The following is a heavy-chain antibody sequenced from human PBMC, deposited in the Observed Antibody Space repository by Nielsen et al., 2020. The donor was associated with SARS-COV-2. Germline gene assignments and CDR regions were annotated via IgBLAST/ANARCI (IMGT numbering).Heavy chain of an antibody. CDR2: INPNSGGT. Sequence: WVRQAPGHGLEWMGRINPNSGGTNYAQKFQGRVTMTRDTSISTAYMELSRLRSDDTAVYYCARARITMIVVVNAFDIWGQGTMVPSPQ. J-gene: IGHJ3*02. D-gene: IGHD3-22*01. CDR3: ARARITMIVVVNAFDI. V-gene: IGHV1-2*06.